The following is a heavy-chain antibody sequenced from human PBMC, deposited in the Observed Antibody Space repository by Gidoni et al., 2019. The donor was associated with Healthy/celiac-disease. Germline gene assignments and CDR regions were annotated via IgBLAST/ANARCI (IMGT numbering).Heavy chain of an antibody. Sequence: EVPPVEPGGGLVQPGGSLRLSCSASGFTFSSYAMHWVRQAPGKGLEYVSAVSSNGGSTYYADSVKGRFTISRDNSKNTLYLQMSSLRAEDTAVYYCGCYSGGEDGDYWGQGTLVTVSS. CDR3: GCYSGGEDGDY. CDR1: GFTFSSYA. V-gene: IGHV3-64D*08. D-gene: IGHD2-15*01. CDR2: VSSNGGST. J-gene: IGHJ4*02.